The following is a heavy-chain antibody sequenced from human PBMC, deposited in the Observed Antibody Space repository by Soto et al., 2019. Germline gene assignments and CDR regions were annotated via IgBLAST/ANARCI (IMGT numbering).Heavy chain of an antibody. CDR2: ISSTTNYI. CDR1: WFTFTRYS. V-gene: IGHV3-21*06. Sequence: PVGSLRLSCAASWFTFTRYSMNWVRQAPGKGLEWVSSISSTTNYIYYGDSMKGRFTTSRDNAKNSLYLEMNSLRAEDTAVYYCARESEDLTSNFDYWGQGTLVTVSS. CDR3: ARESEDLTSNFDY. J-gene: IGHJ4*02.